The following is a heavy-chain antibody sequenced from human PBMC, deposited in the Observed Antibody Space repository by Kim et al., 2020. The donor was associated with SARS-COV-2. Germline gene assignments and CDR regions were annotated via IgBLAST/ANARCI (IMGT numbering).Heavy chain of an antibody. J-gene: IGHJ4*02. CDR2: INTNTGNP. CDR3: ARELRSVAVAGIPDY. Sequence: ASVKVSCKASGYTFTSYAMNWVRQAPGQGLEWMGWINTNTGNPTYAQGFTGRFVFSLDTSVSTAYLQISSLKAEDTAVYYCARELRSVAVAGIPDYWGQGTLVTVSS. CDR1: GYTFTSYA. V-gene: IGHV7-4-1*02. D-gene: IGHD6-19*01.